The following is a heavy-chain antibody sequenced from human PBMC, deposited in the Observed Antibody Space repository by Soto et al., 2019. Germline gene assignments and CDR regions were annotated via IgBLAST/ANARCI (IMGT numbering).Heavy chain of an antibody. CDR3: AGGWNYFDY. Sequence: PGGSLRLSCAASGFSFRTYGMHWVRQAPGKGLEWVALISYDGSSKYYADNVKGRLTISRDNSKNTLYLQLNSLRGEDTAVYYCAGGWNYFDYWGQGT. J-gene: IGHJ4*02. CDR1: GFSFRTYG. V-gene: IGHV3-30*03. D-gene: IGHD1-1*01. CDR2: ISYDGSSK.